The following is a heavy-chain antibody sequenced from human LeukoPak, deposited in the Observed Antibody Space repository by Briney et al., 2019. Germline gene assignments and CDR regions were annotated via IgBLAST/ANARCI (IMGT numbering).Heavy chain of an antibody. Sequence: SETLSLTCTVSGGSISSGGYYWSWIRQHPGKGLEWIGYIYYSGSTYYNPSLKSRVTISVDTSKNQFSLKLSSVTAADTAVYYCARADPGGSYYFDYWGQGPLVTVSS. J-gene: IGHJ4*02. V-gene: IGHV4-31*03. CDR3: ARADPGGSYYFDY. D-gene: IGHD1-26*01. CDR1: GGSISSGGYY. CDR2: IYYSGST.